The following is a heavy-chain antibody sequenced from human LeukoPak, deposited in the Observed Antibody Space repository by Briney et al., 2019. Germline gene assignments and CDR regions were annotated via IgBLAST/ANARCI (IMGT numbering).Heavy chain of an antibody. CDR2: IYSGGST. Sequence: QPGGSLRLSCAASGFTVSSNYMCWVRQAPGKGLEWVSVIYSGGSTYYADSVKGRFTISRDNSKNTLYLQMNSMRSEDTAVYYCARDDVDCSSTSCYKYAFDIWGQGTMVTVSS. J-gene: IGHJ3*02. D-gene: IGHD2-2*01. CDR1: GFTVSSNY. V-gene: IGHV3-53*05. CDR3: ARDDVDCSSTSCYKYAFDI.